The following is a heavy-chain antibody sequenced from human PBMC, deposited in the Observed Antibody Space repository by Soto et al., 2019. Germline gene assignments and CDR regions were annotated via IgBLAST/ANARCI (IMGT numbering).Heavy chain of an antibody. V-gene: IGHV4-34*01. CDR2: INHSGST. CDR1: GGSFSGYY. J-gene: IGHJ5*02. Sequence: QVQLQQWGAGLLKPSETLSLTCAVYGGSFSGYYWSWIRQPPGKGLEWIGEINHSGSTNYNPSLNSQVTISVDTSKNQFSLKLSSVTAADTAVYYCAREAVAGTWSWFDPWGQGTLVTVSS. CDR3: AREAVAGTWSWFDP. D-gene: IGHD6-19*01.